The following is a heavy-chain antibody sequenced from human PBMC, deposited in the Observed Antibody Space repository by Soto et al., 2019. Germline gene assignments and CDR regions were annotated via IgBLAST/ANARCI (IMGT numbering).Heavy chain of an antibody. CDR3: ATGYYYGSGSYPYYYYMDV. Sequence: ASVKVSCKVSGYTLTELSMHWVRQAPGKGLEWMGGFDPEDGETIYAQKFQGRVTMTEDTSTDTAYVELSSLRSEDTAVYYCATGYYYGSGSYPYYYYMDVWGKGTTVTVSS. CDR2: FDPEDGET. D-gene: IGHD3-10*01. CDR1: GYTLTELS. J-gene: IGHJ6*03. V-gene: IGHV1-24*01.